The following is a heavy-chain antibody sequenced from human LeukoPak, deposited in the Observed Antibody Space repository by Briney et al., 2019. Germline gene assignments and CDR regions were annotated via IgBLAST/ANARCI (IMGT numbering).Heavy chain of an antibody. D-gene: IGHD5-12*01. CDR1: GFTVSSNS. Sequence: QPGGSLRLSCTVSGFTVSSNSMSWVRQAPGKGLEWVSAISGSGGSTYYADSVKGRFTISRDNSKNTLYLQMNSLRAEDTAVYYCAKDRLYVDISGFDIWGQGTMVTVSS. CDR3: AKDRLYVDISGFDI. J-gene: IGHJ3*02. CDR2: ISGSGGST. V-gene: IGHV3-23*01.